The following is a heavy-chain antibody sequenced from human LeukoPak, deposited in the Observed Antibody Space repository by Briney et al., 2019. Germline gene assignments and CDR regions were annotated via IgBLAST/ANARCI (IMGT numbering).Heavy chain of an antibody. CDR2: IYPGDSDT. Sequence: GASLKICCTGSGNCFSTYWIGWVRQLPRKGLEWMGIIYPGDSDTRYSPCFQGPVTISADKANSTAYLQWSSLKASDTAMYYCARRGYISGANAFDIWGQGTMVTVSS. CDR1: GNCFSTYW. D-gene: IGHD6-19*01. V-gene: IGHV5-51*01. CDR3: ARRGYISGANAFDI. J-gene: IGHJ3*02.